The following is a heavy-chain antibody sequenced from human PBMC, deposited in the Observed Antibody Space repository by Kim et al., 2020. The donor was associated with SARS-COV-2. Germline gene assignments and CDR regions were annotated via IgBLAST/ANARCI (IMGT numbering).Heavy chain of an antibody. D-gene: IGHD3-3*01. Sequence: ASVKVSCKASGYTFTSYAMNWVRQAPGQGLEWMGWINTNTGNPTYAQGFTGRFVFSLDTSVSTAYLQISSLKAEDTAVYYCARDGSGRSYWYFDLWGRGTLVTVSS. J-gene: IGHJ2*01. V-gene: IGHV7-4-1*02. CDR2: INTNTGNP. CDR3: ARDGSGRSYWYFDL. CDR1: GYTFTSYA.